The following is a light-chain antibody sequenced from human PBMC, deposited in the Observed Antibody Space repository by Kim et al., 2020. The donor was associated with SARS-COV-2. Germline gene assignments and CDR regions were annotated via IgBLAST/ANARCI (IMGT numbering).Light chain of an antibody. CDR1: ALPKTY. V-gene: IGLV3-10*01. J-gene: IGLJ2*01. Sequence: PGQTASITCSGDALPKTYAYWSQQKSGQAPVLVIYEDSKRPSGIPERFSGSSSGTMATLTISGAQVEDEADYYCYSTDSSGNHRVFGGGTQLTVL. CDR2: EDS. CDR3: YSTDSSGNHRV.